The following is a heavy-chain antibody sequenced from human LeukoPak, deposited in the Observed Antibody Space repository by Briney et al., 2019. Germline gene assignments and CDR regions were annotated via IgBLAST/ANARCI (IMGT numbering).Heavy chain of an antibody. D-gene: IGHD4-17*01. CDR1: GFTFSSYA. J-gene: IGHJ4*02. CDR2: IDTSGFTT. Sequence: GGSLRPSCAASGFTFSSYAMSWVRQAPGSGLEWVSVIDTSGFTTYYADSVKGRFTISRDNSKSTLYLQMNSLRAEDTAVYYCAKHYGDYRSFDYWGQGSLVTVSS. V-gene: IGHV3-23*01. CDR3: AKHYGDYRSFDY.